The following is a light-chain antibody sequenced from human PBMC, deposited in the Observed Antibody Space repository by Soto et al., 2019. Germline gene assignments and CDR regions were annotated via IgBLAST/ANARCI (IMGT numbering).Light chain of an antibody. J-gene: IGKJ4*01. CDR3: QQYDNSAPLS. V-gene: IGKV3D-20*01. CDR2: DGS. CDR1: QSVRSSY. Sequence: EIVLTQSPATLSLSPGDRATLSCGASQSVRSSYVAWYQQKAGLAPRLLIYDGSSRASGIPDRFSGSGSGTDFTLTIGRLEPDDFAVYYCQQYDNSAPLSFGGGTKVEMK.